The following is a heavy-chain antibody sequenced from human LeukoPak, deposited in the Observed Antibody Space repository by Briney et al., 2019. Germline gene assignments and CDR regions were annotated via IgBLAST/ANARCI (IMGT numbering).Heavy chain of an antibody. D-gene: IGHD3-10*01. Sequence: GGSLRLSCAASGFTFSSYEMNWVRQAPGKGLEWVSYISSSGSTIYYADSVKGPFTISRDNAKNSLYLQMNSLRAEDTAVYYCARDPGIYGSGSYRAHYYYYGMDVWGKGSTVTVYS. V-gene: IGHV3-48*03. CDR3: ARDPGIYGSGSYRAHYYYYGMDV. CDR2: ISSSGSTI. CDR1: GFTFSSYE. J-gene: IGHJ6*04.